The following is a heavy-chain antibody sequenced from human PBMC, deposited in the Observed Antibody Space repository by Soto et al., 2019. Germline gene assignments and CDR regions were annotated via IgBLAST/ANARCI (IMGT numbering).Heavy chain of an antibody. Sequence: SETRSLTCAVSGGSIGCAGYSGSWIRQPPGGVLDWIGYIYESGTILYNPSLKTRLTISLNWSDKQFSLTLNSVTAADTAVYYCARAQFYSGSGNYHNLMFDPWGQGTQVTVSS. D-gene: IGHD3-10*01. V-gene: IGHV4-30-2*01. CDR1: GGSIGCAGYS. CDR2: IYESGTI. CDR3: ARAQFYSGSGNYHNLMFDP. J-gene: IGHJ5*02.